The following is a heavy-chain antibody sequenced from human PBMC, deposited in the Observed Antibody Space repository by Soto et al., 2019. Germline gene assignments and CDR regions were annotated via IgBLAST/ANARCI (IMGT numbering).Heavy chain of an antibody. V-gene: IGHV4-30-2*01. CDR1: GGSISSGGCS. CDR3: ARSYMVRGVANWFDP. Sequence: PSETLSLTCAVSGGSISSGGCSRIWIRQPPGKGLEWIGYIYHSGSTYYNPSLKSRVTISVDRSKNQFSLKLSSVTAADTAVYYCARSYMVRGVANWFDPWGQGTLVTVSS. J-gene: IGHJ5*02. CDR2: IYHSGST. D-gene: IGHD3-10*01.